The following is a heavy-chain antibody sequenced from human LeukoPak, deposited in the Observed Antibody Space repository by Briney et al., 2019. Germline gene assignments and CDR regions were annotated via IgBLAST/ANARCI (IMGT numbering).Heavy chain of an antibody. CDR2: IRYDGSNK. Sequence: GSLRLSCAASGFTFSSYGMHWVRQAPGKGLEWVAFIRYDGSNKYYADSVKGRFTISRDNSKNTLYLQMSSLRAEDTAVYYCAKALREVVVAASGWFDPWGQGTLVTVSS. D-gene: IGHD2-15*01. CDR3: AKALREVVVAASGWFDP. V-gene: IGHV3-30*02. J-gene: IGHJ5*02. CDR1: GFTFSSYG.